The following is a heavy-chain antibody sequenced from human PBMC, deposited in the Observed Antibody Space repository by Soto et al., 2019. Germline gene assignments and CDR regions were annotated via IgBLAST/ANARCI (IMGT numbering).Heavy chain of an antibody. CDR3: ARAVAMVYANMLYGVDV. CDR2: IWYDGSNK. Sequence: QVQLVESGGGVVQPGRSLRLSCAASGFTFSSYGMHWVRQAPGKGLEWVAVIWYDGSNKYYADSVKGRFTISRDNSKNTLYLQMNSLRAEDTAVYYCARAVAMVYANMLYGVDVWGQGTAVTVSS. D-gene: IGHD2-8*01. J-gene: IGHJ6*02. V-gene: IGHV3-33*01. CDR1: GFTFSSYG.